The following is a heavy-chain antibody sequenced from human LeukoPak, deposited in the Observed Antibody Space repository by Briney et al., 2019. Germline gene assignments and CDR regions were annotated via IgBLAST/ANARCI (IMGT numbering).Heavy chain of an antibody. CDR3: ARSKASGAFNWFDP. J-gene: IGHJ5*02. CDR2: IDNAGSIT. V-gene: IGHV3-74*03. CDR1: GFTFSNYW. Sequence: GGSLRLSCAASGFTFSNYWIHWVRQAPGKGLVWVSRIDNAGSITTYADSVKGRFTISRDNAENTLYLQMNSLRVEGTAVYYCARSKASGAFNWFDPWGQGTLVTVSS. D-gene: IGHD3-10*01.